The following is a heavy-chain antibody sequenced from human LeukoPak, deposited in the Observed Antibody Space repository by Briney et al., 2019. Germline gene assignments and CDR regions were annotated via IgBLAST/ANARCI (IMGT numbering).Heavy chain of an antibody. J-gene: IGHJ3*02. CDR3: ACTTKGSWHDDAFDI. CDR1: GYFISSGYY. Sequence: PSETLSLTCAVSGYFISSGYYWGWIRQPPGKGLEWIGSIYHSGNSYYNPSLKSRITISVDTSKSQFSLKLSSVTAAETAVYYCACTTKGSWHDDAFDIWGQGTMVTASS. D-gene: IGHD6-13*01. V-gene: IGHV4-38-2*01. CDR2: IYHSGNS.